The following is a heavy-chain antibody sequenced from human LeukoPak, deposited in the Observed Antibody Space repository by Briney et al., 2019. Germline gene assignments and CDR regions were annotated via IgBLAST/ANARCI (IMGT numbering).Heavy chain of an antibody. CDR3: ARVDWYSSSWYVFGY. D-gene: IGHD6-13*01. Sequence: ASVKVSCKASGYTFTSYGISWVRQAPGQGLEWMGWISAYNGNTNYAQKFQGRVTMTRNTSISTAYMELSSLRSEDTAVYYCARVDWYSSSWYVFGYWGQGTLVTVSS. J-gene: IGHJ4*02. CDR2: ISAYNGNT. CDR1: GYTFTSYG. V-gene: IGHV1-18*01.